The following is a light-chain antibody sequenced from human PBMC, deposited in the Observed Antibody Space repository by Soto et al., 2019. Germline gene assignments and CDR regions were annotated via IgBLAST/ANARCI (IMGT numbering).Light chain of an antibody. CDR1: QSISSSY. Sequence: EIVLTQSPGTLSLSPGEIATLSCRSSQSISSSYLAWYQQKPGQAPRLLVYGVSSRASDVPDRFSGSGSGTDFTLTISSLEPEDSAVYYCQQYTDSRTFGQGTKVDIK. J-gene: IGKJ1*01. CDR2: GVS. CDR3: QQYTDSRT. V-gene: IGKV3-20*01.